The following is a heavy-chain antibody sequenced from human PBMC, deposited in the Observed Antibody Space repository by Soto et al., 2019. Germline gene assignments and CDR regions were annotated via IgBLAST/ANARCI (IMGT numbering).Heavy chain of an antibody. J-gene: IGHJ6*02. D-gene: IGHD4-17*01. CDR1: GGSISSSSYY. V-gene: IGHV4-39*01. Sequence: SETLSLTCTVSGGSISSSSYYWGWIRQPPGKGLEWIGSIYYSGSTYYNPSLKSRVTISVDTSKNQFSLKLSSVTAADTAVYYCAILTKPTAVTTAFRGGYGLDVWGQGTTVTVSS. CDR3: AILTKPTAVTTAFRGGYGLDV. CDR2: IYYSGST.